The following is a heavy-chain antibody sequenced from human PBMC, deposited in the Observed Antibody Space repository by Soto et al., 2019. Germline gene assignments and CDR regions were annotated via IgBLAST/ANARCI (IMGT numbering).Heavy chain of an antibody. Sequence: EVQLLESGGGLVQPGGSLRLSCEASGFVFSHFALSWVRQAPGKGLEWVSGISGGSETTSYADSVKGRFTISRDNSKGTLFLQMNNLRAEETATYFCAKALDGVFGELLFDKWGQGTLVTVSS. J-gene: IGHJ4*02. CDR2: ISGGSETT. CDR3: AKALDGVFGELLFDK. CDR1: GFVFSHFA. V-gene: IGHV3-23*01. D-gene: IGHD3-10*01.